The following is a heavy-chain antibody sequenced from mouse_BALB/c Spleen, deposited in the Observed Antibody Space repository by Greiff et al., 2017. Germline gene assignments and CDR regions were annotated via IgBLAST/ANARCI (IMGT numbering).Heavy chain of an antibody. D-gene: IGHD3-2*01. CDR2: IWAGGST. J-gene: IGHJ4*01. CDR1: GFSLTSYG. CDR3: ARDDSAGYAMDY. Sequence: VKLVESGPGLVAPSQSLSITCTVSGFSLTSYGVHWVRQPPGKGLEWLGVIWAGGSTNYNSALMSRLSISKDNSKSQVFLKMNSLQTDDTAMYYCARDDSAGYAMDYWGQGTSVTVSS. V-gene: IGHV2-9*02.